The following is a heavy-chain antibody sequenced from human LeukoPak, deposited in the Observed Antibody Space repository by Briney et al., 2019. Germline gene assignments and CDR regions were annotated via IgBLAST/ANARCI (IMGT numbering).Heavy chain of an antibody. CDR2: ISSSGSTI. CDR1: GFTFSDYY. V-gene: IGHV3-11*01. D-gene: IGHD5-18*01. CDR3: ARVEYIYGYGS. J-gene: IGHJ5*02. Sequence: GGSLRLSCAASGFTFSDYYMSWIRQAPGKGLEWVSYISSSGSTICYADSVKGRFTISRDNGKNSLSLQMNSLRAEDTAVYCRARVEYIYGYGSWGQGTLVTVSS.